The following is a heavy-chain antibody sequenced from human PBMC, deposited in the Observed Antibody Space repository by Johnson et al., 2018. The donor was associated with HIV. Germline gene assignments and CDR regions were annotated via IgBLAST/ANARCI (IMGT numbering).Heavy chain of an antibody. Sequence: EQLVESGGGLVQPGRSLKLSCAASGFTFSSYAMTWVRQAPGKGLEWVSSISGNGGTTSYADSVKGRFTISRDNSKNTLYLQMNSLRAEDTAVYYCAKGWGGVTSGDAFDIWGQETMGTVSS. CDR2: ISGNGGTT. CDR1: GFTFSSYA. CDR3: AKGWGGVTSGDAFDI. V-gene: IGHV3-23*04. D-gene: IGHD2-21*02. J-gene: IGHJ3*02.